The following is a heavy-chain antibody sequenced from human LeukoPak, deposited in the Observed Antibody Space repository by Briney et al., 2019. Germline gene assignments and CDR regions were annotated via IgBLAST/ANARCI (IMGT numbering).Heavy chain of an antibody. J-gene: IGHJ4*02. V-gene: IGHV3-21*01. CDR1: GFTFSSYS. Sequence: GGSLRLSCAASGFTFSSYSMNWVRQAPGKGLEWVSSISSSSSYIYYADSVKGRFTISRDNAKNSLYLQMNSPRAEDTAVYYCARDIVVAGNDYWGQGTLVTVSS. D-gene: IGHD2-21*01. CDR2: ISSSSSYI. CDR3: ARDIVVAGNDY.